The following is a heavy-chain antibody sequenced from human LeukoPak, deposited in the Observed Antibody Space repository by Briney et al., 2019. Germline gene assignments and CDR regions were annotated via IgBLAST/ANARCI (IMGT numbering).Heavy chain of an antibody. Sequence: SETLSLTCAVYGGSFSGYYWSWIRQPPGKGPEWIGEINHSGSTNYNPSLKSRVTISVDTSKNQFSLKLSSVTAADTAVYYCARMGGYSLYSYYYYMDVWGKGTTVTVSS. D-gene: IGHD3-10*01. V-gene: IGHV4-34*01. CDR3: ARMGGYSLYSYYYYMDV. J-gene: IGHJ6*03. CDR2: INHSGST. CDR1: GGSFSGYY.